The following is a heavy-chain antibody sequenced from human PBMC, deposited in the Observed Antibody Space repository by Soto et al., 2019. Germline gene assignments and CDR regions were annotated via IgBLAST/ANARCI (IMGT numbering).Heavy chain of an antibody. J-gene: IGHJ6*02. CDR1: GFTFSNYG. Sequence: GGSLRLSCVGSGFTFSNYGMHWVRQPPGKGLEWVALISDDGDKRYYADSVRGRLIISRDNSKDTLYLQMNSLRAEDTAVYYCASDLVGASDSYGLDVWGQGTPVTVSS. CDR2: ISDDGDKR. V-gene: IGHV3-33*08. D-gene: IGHD1-26*01. CDR3: ASDLVGASDSYGLDV.